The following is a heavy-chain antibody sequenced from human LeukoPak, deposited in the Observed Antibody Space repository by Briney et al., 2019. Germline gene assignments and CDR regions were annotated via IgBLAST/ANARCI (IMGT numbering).Heavy chain of an antibody. CDR1: GDSFSSNSAA. D-gene: IGHD3-10*01. CDR3: ARAHGSGSYYSPRVDPYYFDY. Sequence: SQTLSLTCAISGDSFSSNSAAWNWIRQSPSGGLEWLGRTYYRSKWYNDYAVSVKSRITINPDTSKNQFSLQLNSVTPEDTAVYYCARAHGSGSYYSPRVDPYYFDYWGQGTLVTVSS. J-gene: IGHJ4*02. CDR2: TYYRSKWYN. V-gene: IGHV6-1*01.